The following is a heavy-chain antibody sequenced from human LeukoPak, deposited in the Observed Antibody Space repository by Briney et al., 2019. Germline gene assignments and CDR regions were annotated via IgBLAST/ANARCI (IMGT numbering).Heavy chain of an antibody. CDR1: GFTFSSYS. V-gene: IGHV3-9*01. CDR3: AKDRHGDYFPPRGPGDAFDI. Sequence: PGGSLRLSCAASGFTFSSYSMNWVRQAPGKGLEWVSGISWNSGSIGYADSVKGRFTISRDNAKNSLYLQMNSLRAEDTALYYCAKDRHGDYFPPRGPGDAFDIWGQGTMVTVSS. J-gene: IGHJ3*02. D-gene: IGHD4-17*01. CDR2: ISWNSGSI.